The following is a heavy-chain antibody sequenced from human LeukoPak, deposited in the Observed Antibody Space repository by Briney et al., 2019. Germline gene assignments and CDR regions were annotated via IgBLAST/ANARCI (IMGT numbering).Heavy chain of an antibody. CDR1: GYTFTGYY. D-gene: IGHD6-19*01. CDR3: ARDPYSSGRVRFDP. CDR2: INPNSGGT. J-gene: IGHJ5*02. Sequence: ASVKVSCKASGYTFTGYYMHWERQAPGQGLEWMGWINPNSGGTNYAQKFQGRVTMTRDTSISTAYMELSRQRSDDTAVYYCARDPYSSGRVRFDPWGQGTLVTVSS. V-gene: IGHV1-2*02.